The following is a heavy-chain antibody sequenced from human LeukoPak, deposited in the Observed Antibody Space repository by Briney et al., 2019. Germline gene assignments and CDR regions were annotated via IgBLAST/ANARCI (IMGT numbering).Heavy chain of an antibody. CDR1: GFTFSNTW. J-gene: IGHJ3*02. CDR2: IKSKTDGGTT. D-gene: IGHD3-3*01. V-gene: IGHV3-15*01. CDR3: TTEGVVPGAFDI. Sequence: AGGSLRLSCAASGFTFSNTWMSWVRQAPGRGLEWVGLIKSKTDGGTTDYAAPVKGRFTISRDDSKNTLYLQMNRLKTEDTAVYYCTTEGVVPGAFDIWGQRTIVTVSS.